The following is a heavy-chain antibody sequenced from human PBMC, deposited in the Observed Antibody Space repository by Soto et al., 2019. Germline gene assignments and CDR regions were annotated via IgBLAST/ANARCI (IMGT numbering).Heavy chain of an antibody. Sequence: GGSLRLSCAASGFTFSSYAMSWVRQAPGKGLEWVSAISGSGGSKYYADSVKGRFTISRDNSKNTLYLQMNSLRAEDTAVYYCAKEGYSSGWSYYYYYGMDVWGQGTTVTVSS. CDR3: AKEGYSSGWSYYYYYGMDV. CDR1: GFTFSSYA. D-gene: IGHD6-19*01. V-gene: IGHV3-23*01. CDR2: ISGSGGSK. J-gene: IGHJ6*02.